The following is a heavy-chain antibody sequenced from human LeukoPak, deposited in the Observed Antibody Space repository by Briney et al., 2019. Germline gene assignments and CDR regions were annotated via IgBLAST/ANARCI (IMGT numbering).Heavy chain of an antibody. D-gene: IGHD3-22*01. V-gene: IGHV1-3*03. CDR2: INAGNGNT. Sequence: ASVKVSCKASGYTFTSYAMHWVRQAPGQRLEWMGWINAGNGNTKYSQEFQGRVTITRDTSASTAYMELSSLRSEDMAVYYCARVTDSSGYYFFDYWGQGTLVTVSS. J-gene: IGHJ4*02. CDR3: ARVTDSSGYYFFDY. CDR1: GYTFTSYA.